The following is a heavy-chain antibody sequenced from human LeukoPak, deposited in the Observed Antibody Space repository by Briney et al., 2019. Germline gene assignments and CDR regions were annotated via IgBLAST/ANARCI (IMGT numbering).Heavy chain of an antibody. V-gene: IGHV1-2*02. Sequence: ASVKVSCKASGYTFTGYYMHWVRQAPGQGLEWMGWINPNSGGTNHAQKFQGRVTMTRDTSISTAYMELSRLRSDDTAVYYCARDQGYSSGYYYLFDYWGQGTLVTVSS. CDR3: ARDQGYSSGYYYLFDY. D-gene: IGHD3-22*01. J-gene: IGHJ4*02. CDR2: INPNSGGT. CDR1: GYTFTGYY.